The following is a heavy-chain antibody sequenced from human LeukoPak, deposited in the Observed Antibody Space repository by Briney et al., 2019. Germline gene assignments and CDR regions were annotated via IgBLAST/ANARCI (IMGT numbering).Heavy chain of an antibody. V-gene: IGHV1-18*01. J-gene: IGHJ4*02. Sequence: GASVKVSCKGSGYTFTSYGISWLRQAPGQGLEWMGWISAYNGNTNYAQKLQGRVTMTTDTSTSTAYMELRSLRSDDTAVYYCARGGYSYSYPHFEYWGQGTLVTASS. CDR1: GYTFTSYG. CDR2: ISAYNGNT. CDR3: ARGGYSYSYPHFEY. D-gene: IGHD1-1*01.